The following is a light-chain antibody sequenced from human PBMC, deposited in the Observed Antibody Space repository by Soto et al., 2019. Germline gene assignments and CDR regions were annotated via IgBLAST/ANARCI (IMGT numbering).Light chain of an antibody. V-gene: IGKV1-5*03. CDR3: QQYRSWPRT. CDR1: QTISSW. J-gene: IGKJ1*01. CDR2: KAS. Sequence: DIQMTQSPSTLSGSVGDRVTITCRASQTISSWLAWYQQKPGKAPKLLIYKASTLKSGVPSRFSGSGSGTEFTLTISSLRPEDFAVYYCQQYRSWPRTFGQGTKVDIK.